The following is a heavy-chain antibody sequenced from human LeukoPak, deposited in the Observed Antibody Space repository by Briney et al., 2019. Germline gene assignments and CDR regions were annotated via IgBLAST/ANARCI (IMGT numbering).Heavy chain of an antibody. CDR3: ASEVQWLVRGVYYFDY. J-gene: IGHJ4*02. V-gene: IGHV3-21*01. Sequence: GGSLRLSCAASGFSLTTYTMSWVRQAPGKGLEWVSSISSSSSYIYYADSVKGRFTISRDNAKNSLYLQMNSLRAEDTAVYYCASEVQWLVRGVYYFDYWGQGTLVTVSS. CDR1: GFSLTTYT. D-gene: IGHD6-19*01. CDR2: ISSSSSYI.